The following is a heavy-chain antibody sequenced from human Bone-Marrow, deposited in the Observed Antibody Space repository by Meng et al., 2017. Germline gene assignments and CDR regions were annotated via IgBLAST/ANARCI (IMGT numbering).Heavy chain of an antibody. CDR2: INPKSGDT. CDR3: ARDEDISAAGKLFGDY. V-gene: IGHV1-2*05. CDR1: GYTFPDYW. D-gene: IGHD6-13*01. Sequence: SVKVSCKASGYTFPDYWLHWVRRAPGQGLEWMGRINPKSGDTHYAQRFQGRVTMTGDTSISTAYMELSGLRSDDTDMYYCARDEDISAAGKLFGDYWGQGTLVTVSS. J-gene: IGHJ4*02.